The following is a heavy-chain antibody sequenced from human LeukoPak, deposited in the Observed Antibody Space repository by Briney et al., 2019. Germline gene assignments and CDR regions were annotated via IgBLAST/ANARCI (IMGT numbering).Heavy chain of an antibody. J-gene: IGHJ5*02. CDR2: IYYSGST. CDR3: ARRSGYYGSGSYEAGDDWFDP. D-gene: IGHD3-10*01. V-gene: IGHV4-59*05. CDR1: GGSISSYY. Sequence: SETLSLTCTVSGGSISSYYWSWIRQPPGKGLEWIGSIYYSGSTYYNPSLKSRVTISVDTSKNQFSLKLSSVTAADTAVYYCARRSGYYGSGSYEAGDDWFDPWGQGTLVTVSS.